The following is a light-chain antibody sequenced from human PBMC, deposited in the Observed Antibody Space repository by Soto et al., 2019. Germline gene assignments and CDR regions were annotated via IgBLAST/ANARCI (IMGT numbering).Light chain of an antibody. V-gene: IGKV1-27*01. CDR1: QGISNY. CDR3: QKYNSGPWT. J-gene: IGKJ1*01. CDR2: AAS. Sequence: DIQMTQSPSSLSASVGDRVIITCRASQGISNYLAWYQQKPGKVPKLLIYAASTLQSGVPSRFSGSGSGTDFTLTINSLQPEDVATYYCQKYNSGPWTCGQGTKVEI.